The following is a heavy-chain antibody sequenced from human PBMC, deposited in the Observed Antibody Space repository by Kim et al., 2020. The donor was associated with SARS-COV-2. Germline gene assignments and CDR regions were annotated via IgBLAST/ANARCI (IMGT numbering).Heavy chain of an antibody. J-gene: IGHJ4*02. V-gene: IGHV3-7*01. CDR3: SGWSGSNWFDY. CDR1: GLTFSRYW. CDR2: IKQDGSEK. D-gene: IGHD6-13*01. Sequence: GGSLRLSCTVSGLTFSRYWMSWVRQAPGKGLEWVANIKQDGSEKDYVDSVKGRFTISRDNAKNSLYLQINSLGAEDTAVYYCSGWSGSNWFDYWGQGTLVTVSS.